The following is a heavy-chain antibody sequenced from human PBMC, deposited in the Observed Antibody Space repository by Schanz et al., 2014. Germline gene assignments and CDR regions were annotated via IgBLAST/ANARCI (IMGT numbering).Heavy chain of an antibody. V-gene: IGHV1-2*06. CDR1: GYTFTGYY. D-gene: IGHD3-3*01. Sequence: QVQLVQSGAEVKKLGASVKVSCKASGYTFTGYYMHWVRQAPGQGLEWMGRINPNNGGTNYAQKFQGRVTMTRDMSINTAYMELSRLRSDDSAVYYCASDFWSGYSHYYYGLDVWGQGTTVTVSS. J-gene: IGHJ6*02. CDR2: INPNNGGT. CDR3: ASDFWSGYSHYYYGLDV.